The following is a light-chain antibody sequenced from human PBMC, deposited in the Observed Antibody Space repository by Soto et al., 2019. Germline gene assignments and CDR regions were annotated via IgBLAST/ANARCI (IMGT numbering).Light chain of an antibody. Sequence: DIQMTQSPCARAASIGDRGTITCQASQNITNNLSWYQQKPGKAPNLLIYHASKLAKGVTSRFSGSGSGTDFSFIITSLQREDLATYYCQQYYGLPPLTFGQGTRREIK. CDR2: HAS. CDR1: QNITNN. V-gene: IGKV1-33*01. CDR3: QQYYGLPPLT. J-gene: IGKJ5*01.